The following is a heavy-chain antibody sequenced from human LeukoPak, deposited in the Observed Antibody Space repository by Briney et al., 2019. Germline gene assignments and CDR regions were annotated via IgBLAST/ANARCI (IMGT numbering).Heavy chain of an antibody. CDR2: IYNTGNT. CDR1: GGSISSGDYF. D-gene: IGHD3-16*01. V-gene: IGHV4-31*03. J-gene: IGHJ5*02. CDR3: ARRGGGRWFDP. Sequence: SETLSLTCTVSGGSISSGDYFWSWIRQHPERGLEWIGYIYNTGNTYCNPSLKSRVTLSADTSKNQFSLKLTSVTAADTAVYYCARRGGGRWFDPWGQGTLVTVSS.